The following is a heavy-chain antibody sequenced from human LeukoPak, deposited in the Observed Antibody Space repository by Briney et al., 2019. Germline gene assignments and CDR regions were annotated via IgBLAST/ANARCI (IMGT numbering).Heavy chain of an antibody. CDR1: GYTFTGYY. CDR2: IIPILGIA. Sequence: SVKVSCKASGYTFTGYYMHWVRQAPGQGLEWMGRIIPILGIANYAQKFQGRVTITADKSTSTAYMELSSLRSEDTAVYYCARVGLTTELDYWGQGTLVTVSS. CDR3: ARVGLTTELDY. V-gene: IGHV1-69*04. D-gene: IGHD4-11*01. J-gene: IGHJ4*02.